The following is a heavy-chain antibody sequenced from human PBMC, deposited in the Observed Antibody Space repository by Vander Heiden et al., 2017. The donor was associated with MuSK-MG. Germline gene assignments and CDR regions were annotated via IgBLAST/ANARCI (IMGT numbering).Heavy chain of an antibody. CDR1: GFTFSRYW. Sequence: ELQLVESGGGLVQTGGSLRLSCEASGFTFSRYWMHWVRQAPGKGLVWVSRINDDGSDTSYGDSVKGRLTSSRDNAKNTLYLQMDSLTVEEKAVYYCARRARMLGAITPKGDAFDIWDQGTMVPVS. CDR2: INDDGSDT. J-gene: IGHJ3*02. CDR3: ARRARMLGAITPKGDAFDI. D-gene: IGHD3-10*02. V-gene: IGHV3-74*01.